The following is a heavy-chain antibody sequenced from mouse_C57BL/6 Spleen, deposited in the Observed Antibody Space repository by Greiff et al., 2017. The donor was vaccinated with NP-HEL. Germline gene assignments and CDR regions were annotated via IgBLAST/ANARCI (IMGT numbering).Heavy chain of an antibody. D-gene: IGHD2-5*01. V-gene: IGHV1-62-2*01. CDR2: FYPGSGSI. Sequence: QVQLKESGAELVKPGASVKLSCKASGYTFTEYTIHWVKQRSGQGLEWIGWFYPGSGSIKYNEKFKDKATLTADKSSSTVYMELSRLTSEDSAVYFCARRPYYSNYEDYFDYWGQGTTLTVSS. J-gene: IGHJ2*01. CDR3: ARRPYYSNYEDYFDY. CDR1: GYTFTEYT.